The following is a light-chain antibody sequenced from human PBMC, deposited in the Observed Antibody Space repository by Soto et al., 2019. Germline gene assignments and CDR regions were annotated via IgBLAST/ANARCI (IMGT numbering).Light chain of an antibody. CDR1: QSVSSN. J-gene: IGKJ1*01. Sequence: EIVMTQSPATLSVCPGERATLACRASQSVSSNLAWYQQKPGQAPRLLIYGASTRATGIPARFTGSGSGTDFTLTISSLQSEDFAVYYCQQYNDWPRTFGQGPKVDIK. CDR3: QQYNDWPRT. CDR2: GAS. V-gene: IGKV3-15*01.